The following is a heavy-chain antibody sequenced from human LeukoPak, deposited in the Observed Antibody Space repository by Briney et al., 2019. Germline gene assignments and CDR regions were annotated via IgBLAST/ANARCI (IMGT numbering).Heavy chain of an antibody. D-gene: IGHD1-14*01. J-gene: IGHJ6*02. CDR1: GGSFSGYY. CDR2: INHSGST. Sequence: ASETLSLTCAVYGGSFSGYYWSWIRQPPGKGLEWIGEINHSGSTNYNPSLKSRVTISVDTSKNQFSLKLSSVTAADTAVYYCARDEPLGYYYYYGMDVWGQGTTVTVSS. V-gene: IGHV4-34*01. CDR3: ARDEPLGYYYYYGMDV.